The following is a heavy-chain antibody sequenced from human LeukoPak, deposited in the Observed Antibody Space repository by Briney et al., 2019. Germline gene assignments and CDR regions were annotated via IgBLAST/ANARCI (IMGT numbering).Heavy chain of an antibody. CDR1: GFTFSSYW. V-gene: IGHV3-7*01. J-gene: IGHJ4*02. D-gene: IGHD6-19*01. CDR3: ARDPGIAVADYYFDY. Sequence: GGSLRLSCAASGFTFSSYWMSWVRQAPGKGLEWVANIKQDGSEKYYVDSVKGQFTISRDNAKNSLYLQMNSLRAEDTAVYYCARDPGIAVADYYFDYWGQGTLVTVSS. CDR2: IKQDGSEK.